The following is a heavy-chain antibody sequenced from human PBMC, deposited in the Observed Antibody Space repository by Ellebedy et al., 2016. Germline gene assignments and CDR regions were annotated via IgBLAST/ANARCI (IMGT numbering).Heavy chain of an antibody. Sequence: GGSLRLSXAPSGLTVSSFFMGWVRQAPGKGLEWISTISGGGDTTVSADSVKGRFTISRDNSRYTLYLQMDSLRAADTAVYYCYYGHYSGSWGQGTLVTVSS. D-gene: IGHD4-17*01. J-gene: IGHJ4*02. CDR1: GLTVSSFF. CDR3: YYGHYSGS. CDR2: ISGGGDTT. V-gene: IGHV3-23*01.